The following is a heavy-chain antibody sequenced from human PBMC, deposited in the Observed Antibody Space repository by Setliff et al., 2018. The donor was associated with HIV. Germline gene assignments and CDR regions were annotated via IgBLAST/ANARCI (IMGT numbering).Heavy chain of an antibody. CDR3: TMEDCGGGNCYES. CDR1: GYSFTGYY. CDR2: IVPILNTG. V-gene: IGHV1-69*13. D-gene: IGHD2-21*01. Sequence: ASVKVSCKASGYSFTGYYLNWVRQAPGQGLEWMGGIVPILNTGNYAPKFQGRVTITADESTTTAYMELSSLRSEDTAVYYCTMEDCGGGNCYESWGQGTLVTVSS. J-gene: IGHJ5*01.